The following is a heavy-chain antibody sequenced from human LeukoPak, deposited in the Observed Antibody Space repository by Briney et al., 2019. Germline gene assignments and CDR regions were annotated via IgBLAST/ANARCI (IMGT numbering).Heavy chain of an antibody. CDR1: GYSFTSYW. J-gene: IGHJ2*01. CDR2: IYPGDSDT. D-gene: IGHD5-24*01. Sequence: GESLKISCKGSGYSFTSYWIGWVRQMPGKGLGWMGIIYPGDSDTRYSPSFQGQVTISADKSISTAYLQWSSLKASDTAMYYCARRVEMATIPWYFDLWGRGTLVTVSS. V-gene: IGHV5-51*01. CDR3: ARRVEMATIPWYFDL.